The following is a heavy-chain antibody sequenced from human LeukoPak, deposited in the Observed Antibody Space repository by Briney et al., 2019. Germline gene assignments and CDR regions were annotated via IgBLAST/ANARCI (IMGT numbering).Heavy chain of an antibody. CDR1: GFTFSGYS. J-gene: IGHJ4*02. CDR3: AKPLIVVGAKSPPPPFDY. D-gene: IGHD1-26*01. Sequence: GGSLRLSCAGSGFTFSGYSLNWVRQAPGKGLEWVSAISGSGGSTYYADSVKGRFTISRDNSKNTLYLQMNSLRAEDTAVYYCAKPLIVVGAKSPPPPFDYWGQGTLVTVSS. V-gene: IGHV3-23*01. CDR2: ISGSGGST.